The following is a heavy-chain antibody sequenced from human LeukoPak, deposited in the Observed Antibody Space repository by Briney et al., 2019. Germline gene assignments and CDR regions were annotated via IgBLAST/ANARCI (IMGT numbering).Heavy chain of an antibody. J-gene: IGHJ4*02. D-gene: IGHD6-6*01. V-gene: IGHV5-51*01. CDR1: GYPFIDYS. CDR2: IHPADSHT. CDR3: ARPSQLVMGISIGLFDH. Sequence: GESLQISFKASGYPFIDYSIAWVRPMPGKGLEWMGFIHPADSHTTYSPSFQGQVTFSADKSTNTAYLQWSSLKASDTAIYYCARPSQLVMGISIGLFDHWGRGTLVTVSS.